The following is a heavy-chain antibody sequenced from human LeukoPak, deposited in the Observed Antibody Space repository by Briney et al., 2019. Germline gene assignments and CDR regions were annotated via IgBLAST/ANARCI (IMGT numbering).Heavy chain of an antibody. J-gene: IGHJ5*02. D-gene: IGHD3-22*01. Sequence: SETLSLTCAVYGGSFSGYYWSWIRQPPGKGLEWIGEINHSGSTNYNPSLKSRVTISVDTSKNQFSLKLSSVTAADTAVYYCARLYYDSSGNWFDPWGQGTLVTVSS. CDR2: INHSGST. CDR3: ARLYYDSSGNWFDP. CDR1: GGSFSGYY. V-gene: IGHV4-34*01.